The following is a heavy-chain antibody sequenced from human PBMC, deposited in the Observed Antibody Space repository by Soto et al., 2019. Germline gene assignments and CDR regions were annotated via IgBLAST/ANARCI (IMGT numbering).Heavy chain of an antibody. D-gene: IGHD1-26*01. CDR2: ISRNGGST. J-gene: IGHJ4*02. V-gene: IGHV3-64*01. CDR3: AREGGSYYFDY. CDR1: GFTFSSYA. Sequence: EVQLVESGGGLVQPGGSLRLSCAASGFTFSSYALHWVRQAPGKGLEYVSTISRNGGSTYNANSVKGRFTISRDNSKNTPYLQMGSLRTEDMAVYYCAREGGSYYFDYWGQGTLVTVSS.